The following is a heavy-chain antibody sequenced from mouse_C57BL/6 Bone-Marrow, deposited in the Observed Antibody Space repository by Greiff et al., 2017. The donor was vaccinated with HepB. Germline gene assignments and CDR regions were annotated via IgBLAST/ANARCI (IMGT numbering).Heavy chain of an antibody. J-gene: IGHJ3*01. CDR1: GFTFSSYG. V-gene: IGHV5-6*01. CDR2: ISSGGSYT. Sequence: EVKLVESGGDLVKPGGSLKLSCAASGFTFSSYGMSWVRQTPDKRLEWVATISSGGSYTYYPDSVKGRFTISRDNAKNTLYLQMSSVKSEDTAMYYCARHGGLRRPFAYWGQGTLVTVSA. D-gene: IGHD2-4*01. CDR3: ARHGGLRRPFAY.